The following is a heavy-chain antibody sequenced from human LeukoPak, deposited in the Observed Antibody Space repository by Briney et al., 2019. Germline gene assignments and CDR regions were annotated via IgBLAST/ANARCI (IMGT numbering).Heavy chain of an antibody. J-gene: IGHJ4*02. D-gene: IGHD1-26*01. CDR2: IYYSGNT. V-gene: IGHV4-59*01. CDR1: GGSISTYY. CDR3: AREVSGASEIDY. Sequence: SETLSLTRTVSGGSISTYYWSWIRQPPGKGLEWIGYIYYSGNTNYNPSLKSRVTISVDTSKNQFSLKLGSVTAADTAVYYCAREVSGASEIDYWGQGTLVTVSS.